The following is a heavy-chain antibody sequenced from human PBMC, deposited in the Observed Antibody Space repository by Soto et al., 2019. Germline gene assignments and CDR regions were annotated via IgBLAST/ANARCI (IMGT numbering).Heavy chain of an antibody. J-gene: IGHJ5*02. CDR2: ISGSGGST. D-gene: IGHD4-4*01. CDR1: GFTFSSYA. V-gene: IGHV3-23*01. CDR3: AKDKRPMPTVPNWCYP. Sequence: EVQLLESGGGLVQPGGSLRLSCAASGFTFSSYAMSCVRQAPGKGLEWVSAISGSGGSTYYADSVKGRFTITRDNSKNTLYLQMNSLRADDTGVYYCAKDKRPMPTVPNWCYPWGQGILVTGSS.